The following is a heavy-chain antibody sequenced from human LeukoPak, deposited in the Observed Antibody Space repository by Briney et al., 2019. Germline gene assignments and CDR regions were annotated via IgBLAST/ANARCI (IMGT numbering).Heavy chain of an antibody. D-gene: IGHD1-26*01. J-gene: IGHJ4*02. CDR3: ARDRGGSSRHEFDY. Sequence: SETLSLTCTVSGGSISSYYWSWIRQPPGKGLEWIGYIYYSGSTNYNPSLKSRVTISVDTSKNQFSLRLSSVTAADTAVYYCARDRGGSSRHEFDYWGQGTLVTVSS. CDR2: IYYSGST. CDR1: GGSISSYY. V-gene: IGHV4-59*01.